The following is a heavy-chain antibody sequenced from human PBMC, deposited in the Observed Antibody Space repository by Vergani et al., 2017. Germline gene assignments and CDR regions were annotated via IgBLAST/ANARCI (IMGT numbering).Heavy chain of an antibody. J-gene: IGHJ6*03. Sequence: QVQLQQWGAGLLKPSETLYLTCAVYGGSFSGYYCSWIRQTPGKGLEWIGEINHSGSTNYHPSRKSRVTISVDTSKNQFSLKLSYVTAADTAVYYCARGRKMVASRVWGYYYYMDVWGKGTTVTVSS. CDR1: GGSFSGYY. CDR3: ARGRKMVASRVWGYYYYMDV. D-gene: IGHD1-14*01. V-gene: IGHV4-34*01. CDR2: INHSGST.